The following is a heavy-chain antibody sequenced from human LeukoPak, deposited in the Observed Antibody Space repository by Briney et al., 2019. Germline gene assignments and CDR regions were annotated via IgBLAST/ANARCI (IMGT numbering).Heavy chain of an antibody. CDR3: AITHANNAFDI. CDR1: GYTFTYNY. J-gene: IGHJ3*02. CDR2: INPNTGGT. Sequence: ASVKVSCKASGYTFTYNYIHWVRQAPGQGLEWMGRINPNTGGTNSAQNFQGRLTMTRDTSISTAYMELSRVRSDDTAMYYCAITHANNAFDIWGQGTMVTVSS. D-gene: IGHD2/OR15-2a*01. V-gene: IGHV1-2*06.